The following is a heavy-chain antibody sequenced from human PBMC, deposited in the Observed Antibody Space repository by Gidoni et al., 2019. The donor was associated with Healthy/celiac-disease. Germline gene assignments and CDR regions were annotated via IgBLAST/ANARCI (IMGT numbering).Heavy chain of an antibody. CDR1: GGSFSGYY. J-gene: IGHJ4*02. V-gene: IGHV4-34*01. CDR3: ARASPHFDY. CDR2: INHSGST. Sequence: QVQLQQWGAGLFKPSEPLSLTCAVYGGSFSGYYWSWLRQPPRKGLEWIGEINHSGSTNYNPSLKSRVTISVDTSKNQFSLKLSSVTAADTAVYYCARASPHFDYWGQGTLVTVSS.